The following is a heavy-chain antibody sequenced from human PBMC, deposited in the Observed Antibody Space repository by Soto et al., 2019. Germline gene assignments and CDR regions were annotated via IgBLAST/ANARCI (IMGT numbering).Heavy chain of an antibody. J-gene: IGHJ4*01. CDR3: ATELGDNPARPFDS. D-gene: IGHD2-21*01. CDR2: IIPLFGTA. V-gene: IGHV1-69*01. Sequence: QVQLVQSGAEVKKPGSSVKVSCKASGVTFSSETISWVRQAPGQGLEWVGGIIPLFGTANYAQKFQGRVTITADESTSTLYIELSSLRSDDTAVYYFATELGDNPARPFDSWGHGTLVTVSS. CDR1: GVTFSSET.